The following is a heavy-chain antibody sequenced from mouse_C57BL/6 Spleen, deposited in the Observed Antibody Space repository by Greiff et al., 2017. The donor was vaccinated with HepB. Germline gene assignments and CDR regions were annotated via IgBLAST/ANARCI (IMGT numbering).Heavy chain of an antibody. CDR2: IDPSDSYT. J-gene: IGHJ2*01. Sequence: QVQLQQPGAELVKPGASVKLSCKASGYTFTSYWMQWVKQRPGQGLEWIGEIDPSDSYTNYNQKFKGKATLTVDTSSSTAYMQLSSLTSEYSAVYYCARGGVFDYWGQGTTLTVSS. CDR1: GYTFTSYW. CDR3: ARGGVFDY. V-gene: IGHV1-50*01.